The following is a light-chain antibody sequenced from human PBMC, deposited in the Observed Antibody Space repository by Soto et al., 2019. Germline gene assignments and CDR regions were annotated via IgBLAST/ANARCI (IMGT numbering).Light chain of an antibody. CDR2: KAS. CDR3: QQCDSYPWT. Sequence: DIQVTQSPSTLSASVGDRVTITCRASQTISSWLAWYQQKPGKAPNLLIYKASSLESGVPSRFSGSGSGTEFTLTISSLQPDDFATYYCQQCDSYPWTFGQGTKVEIK. J-gene: IGKJ1*01. V-gene: IGKV1-5*03. CDR1: QTISSW.